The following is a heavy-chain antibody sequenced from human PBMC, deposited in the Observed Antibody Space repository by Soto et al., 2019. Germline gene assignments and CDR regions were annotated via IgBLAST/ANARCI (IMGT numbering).Heavy chain of an antibody. V-gene: IGHV1-69*06. Sequence: QVQLVQSGAEVKKPGSSVKVSCKASGGTFSSYAISWVRQAPGQGLEWMGGIIPIFGTANYAQKFQGRVTITANKSTSTAYRELSSLRSEDPAVYYCARDRGSSGWYGGWGQGTLVTVSS. CDR3: ARDRGSSGWYGG. J-gene: IGHJ4*02. CDR1: GGTFSSYA. D-gene: IGHD6-19*01. CDR2: IIPIFGTA.